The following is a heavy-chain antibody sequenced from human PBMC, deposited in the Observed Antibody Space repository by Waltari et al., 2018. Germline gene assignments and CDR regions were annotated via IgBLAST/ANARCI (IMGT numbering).Heavy chain of an antibody. CDR3: ARRPNSSGWYLENWFDP. Sequence: QLQLQESGPGLVKPSETLSLTCTVSGGSISSSSYYWGWISQPPGKGLEWIGSIYYSGSTYYNPSLKSRVTISVDTSKNQFSLKLSSVTAADTAVYYCARRPNSSGWYLENWFDPWGQGTLVTVSS. CDR1: GGSISSSSYY. J-gene: IGHJ5*02. V-gene: IGHV4-39*01. D-gene: IGHD6-19*01. CDR2: IYYSGST.